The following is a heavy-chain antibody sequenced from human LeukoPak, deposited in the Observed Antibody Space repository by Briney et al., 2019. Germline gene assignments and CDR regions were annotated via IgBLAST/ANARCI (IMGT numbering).Heavy chain of an antibody. J-gene: IGHJ6*03. CDR3: ARIRRYYYMAV. CDR2: IKQDGSEK. V-gene: IGHV3-7*01. CDR1: GVTFSSYW. Sequence: GGSLRLSCAASGVTFSSYWMSRVRQAPGKGLEWVANIKQDGSEKYYVDSVRGRCTISRDNAKNSLYRQMNRLRAEDTAVYYCARIRRYYYMAVWGKGTTVTVSS.